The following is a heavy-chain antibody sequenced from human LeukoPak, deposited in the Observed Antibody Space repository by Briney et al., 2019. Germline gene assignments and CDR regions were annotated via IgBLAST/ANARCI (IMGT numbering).Heavy chain of an antibody. CDR2: ISGSGGRT. CDR1: GFTFSSYA. J-gene: IGHJ5*02. Sequence: QPGXSLLLSCAASGFTFSSYAMSWGRQAPGKGLEWVSAISGSGGRTYDADSEKGRLTISRDKYKNTRSLKRNSLRAEDTAVYYSAKGATSWFDPWGQGTLVTVSS. D-gene: IGHD5-24*01. V-gene: IGHV3-23*01. CDR3: AKGATSWFDP.